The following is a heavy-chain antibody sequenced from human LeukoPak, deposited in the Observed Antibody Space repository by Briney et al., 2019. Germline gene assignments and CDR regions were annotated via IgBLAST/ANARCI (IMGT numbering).Heavy chain of an antibody. V-gene: IGHV1-8*01. Sequence: GASVKVSCKASGYTFTSYDINWVRQATGQGLEWMGWMNPNGGNTVYAQKFQGRVTMTRNTSITTAYLELSSLRSEDTAVYYCARGSSGPLDYWGQGTLVTVSS. CDR1: GYTFTSYD. D-gene: IGHD3-10*01. CDR3: ARGSSGPLDY. J-gene: IGHJ4*02. CDR2: MNPNGGNT.